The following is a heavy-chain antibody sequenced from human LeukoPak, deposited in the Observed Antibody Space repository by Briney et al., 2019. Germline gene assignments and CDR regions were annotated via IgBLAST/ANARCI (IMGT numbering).Heavy chain of an antibody. Sequence: GGSLRLSCAASGFIFSSYAMSWARQAPGKGLEWVSVISGSGDNTYYADSVKGRFTISRGNSKNTLYLQMNSLRAEDTAVYYCAKDVSVIQGYFDHWGQGTLVTVSS. CDR3: AKDVSVIQGYFDH. CDR2: ISGSGDNT. V-gene: IGHV3-23*01. J-gene: IGHJ4*02. CDR1: GFIFSSYA. D-gene: IGHD2-21*01.